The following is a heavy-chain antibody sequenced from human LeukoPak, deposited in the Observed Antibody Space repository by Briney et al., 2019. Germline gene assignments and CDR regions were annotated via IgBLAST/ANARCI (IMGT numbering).Heavy chain of an antibody. CDR1: GIILSNYG. J-gene: IGHJ4*02. V-gene: IGHV3-23*01. D-gene: IGHD3-3*01. CDR3: AKDPNPFYDFWSGYK. Sequence: GGSLRLSCAVSGIILSNYGMSWVRQAPGKGLEWVAGMSDSGGRTNYADSVKGRFTISRDNSKNTLYLQMNSLRGEDTAVYYCAKDPNPFYDFWSGYKWGQGTLVTVSS. CDR2: MSDSGGRT.